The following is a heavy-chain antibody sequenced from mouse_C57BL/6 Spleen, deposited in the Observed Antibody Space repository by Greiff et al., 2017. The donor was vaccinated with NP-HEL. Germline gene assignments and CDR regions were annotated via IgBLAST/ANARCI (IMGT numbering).Heavy chain of an antibody. D-gene: IGHD2-3*01. CDR2: IDPNSGGT. CDR3: VYDGYFGGFAY. J-gene: IGHJ3*01. V-gene: IGHV1-72*01. Sequence: QVQLQQSGAELVKPGASVKLSCKASGYTFTSYWMHWVKQRPGRGLEWIGRIDPNSGGTKYNEKFKSKATLTVDQPSSTAYMQLSSLTSEDSASYYCVYDGYFGGFAYWGQGTLVTVSA. CDR1: GYTFTSYW.